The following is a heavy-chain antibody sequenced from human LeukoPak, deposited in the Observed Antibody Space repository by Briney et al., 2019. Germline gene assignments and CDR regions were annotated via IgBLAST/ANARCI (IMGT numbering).Heavy chain of an antibody. CDR3: ARAPTRSYDFVW. J-gene: IGHJ4*02. CDR1: GGTFSSYA. Sequence: SVKVSCKASGGTFSSYAISWVRQAPGQGLEWMGGIVPIFATTNYAQKFQGRVTISADESTSTAYMELSSLRSEDTAIYYCARAPTRSYDFVWWGQGTLVTVSS. CDR2: IVPIFATT. D-gene: IGHD3-3*01. V-gene: IGHV1-69*13.